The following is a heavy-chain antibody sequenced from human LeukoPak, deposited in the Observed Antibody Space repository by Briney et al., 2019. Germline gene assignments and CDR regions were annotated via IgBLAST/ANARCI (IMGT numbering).Heavy chain of an antibody. CDR3: ASSDTLKYYDILTGYYHRYYFDY. D-gene: IGHD3-9*01. Sequence: SETLSLTCTVSGGSINSGGYYWSWIRQHPGKGLEWIGYIYYSGSTYYNPSLKSRVTISVDTSKNQFSLKLSSVTAADTAVYYCASSDTLKYYDILTGYYHRYYFDYWGQGTLVTVSS. CDR1: GGSINSGGYY. J-gene: IGHJ4*02. V-gene: IGHV4-31*03. CDR2: IYYSGST.